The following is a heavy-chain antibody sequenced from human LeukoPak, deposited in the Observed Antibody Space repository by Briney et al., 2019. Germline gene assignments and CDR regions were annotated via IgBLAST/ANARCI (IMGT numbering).Heavy chain of an antibody. CDR1: GFTFSSYE. CDR3: ARDSQGGYSFDY. J-gene: IGHJ4*02. D-gene: IGHD3-16*01. CDR2: ISISGITI. Sequence: GGSLRLSCAASGFTFSSYEMNWVRQAPGKGLGWVSYISISGITIYYADSGKGLFKHSRDNAKNSLYLQMNSLRAEDTAVYYCARDSQGGYSFDYWGQGTLVTVSS. V-gene: IGHV3-48*03.